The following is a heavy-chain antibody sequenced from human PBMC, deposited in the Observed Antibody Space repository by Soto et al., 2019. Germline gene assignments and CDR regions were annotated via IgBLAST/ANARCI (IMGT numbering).Heavy chain of an antibody. Sequence: QVQLVESGGGVVQPGRSLRLSCAASGFTFSSYGMHWVRQAPGKGLEWVAVIWYDGSNKYYADSVKGRFTISRDNSKNTLYLQMNSLRAEDTAVYYCARDQGRGYNYGFDYWDQGTLVTVSS. J-gene: IGHJ4*02. CDR1: GFTFSSYG. D-gene: IGHD5-18*01. CDR2: IWYDGSNK. V-gene: IGHV3-33*01. CDR3: ARDQGRGYNYGFDY.